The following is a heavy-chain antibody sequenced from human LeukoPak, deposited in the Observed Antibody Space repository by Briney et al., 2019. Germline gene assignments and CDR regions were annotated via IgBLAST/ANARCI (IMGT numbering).Heavy chain of an antibody. CDR3: ARDLGGSFDY. V-gene: IGHV3-74*01. J-gene: IGHJ4*02. D-gene: IGHD1-26*01. CDR1: GFTFTGYW. Sequence: QPGGSLRLSCAASGFTFTGYWMHWVRQAPGKGPVWVARVNPGGSLTTYADSVKGRFTISRDNAKNTLSLEMNNLRDDETAVYYCARDLGGSFDYCGQGTVVTVSS. CDR2: VNPGGSLT.